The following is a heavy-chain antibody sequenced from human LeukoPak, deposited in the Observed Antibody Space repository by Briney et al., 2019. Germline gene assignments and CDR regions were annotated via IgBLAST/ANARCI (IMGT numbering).Heavy chain of an antibody. V-gene: IGHV3-9*01. CDR2: ISWNSGSI. CDR3: AKGSSFPIPRSWAFDI. Sequence: PGRSLRLSCAASGFTFDDYAMHWVRQAPGKGLEWVSGISWNSGSIGYADSAKGRFTISRDNAKNSLYLQMNSLRAEDTALYYCAKGSSFPIPRSWAFDIWGQGTMVTVSS. CDR1: GFTFDDYA. J-gene: IGHJ3*02. D-gene: IGHD2-2*02.